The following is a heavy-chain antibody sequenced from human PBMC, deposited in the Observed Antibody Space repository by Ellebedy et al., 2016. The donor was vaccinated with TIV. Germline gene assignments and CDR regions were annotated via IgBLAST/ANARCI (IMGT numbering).Heavy chain of an antibody. CDR2: INPTIGST. CDR3: ARGRVYGSPSSGLDV. V-gene: IGHV1-46*01. CDR1: GYTFTSYY. Sequence: AASVKVSCKASGYTFTSYYMHWVRQAPGQGLEWMGIINPTIGSTTYAQKFQGRVTMTRDTSISTGYMELSSLRSDDTAVYFCARGRVYGSPSSGLDVWGQGTTVTVSS. D-gene: IGHD6-13*01. J-gene: IGHJ6*02.